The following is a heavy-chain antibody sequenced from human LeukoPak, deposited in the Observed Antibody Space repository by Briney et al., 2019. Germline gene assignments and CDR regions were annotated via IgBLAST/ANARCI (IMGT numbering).Heavy chain of an antibody. Sequence: GGSLLLSCAASGFTFSSYAMSWVRQAPGKGLEWVSAISGSGGSTYYADSVKGRFTISRDNSKNTLYLQMNSLRAEDTAVYYCAKETYCSSTSCYTKEIYWGQGTLVTVSS. D-gene: IGHD2-2*02. J-gene: IGHJ4*02. V-gene: IGHV3-23*01. CDR1: GFTFSSYA. CDR3: AKETYCSSTSCYTKEIY. CDR2: ISGSGGST.